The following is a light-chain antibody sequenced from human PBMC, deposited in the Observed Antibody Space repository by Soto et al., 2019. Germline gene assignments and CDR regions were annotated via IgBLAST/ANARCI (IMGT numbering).Light chain of an antibody. Sequence: QSALTQPLSVSWSPGQAVTVSCTGTSSDIGGYHYVSWYQQCPGKAPQLIIFDVDKRPSGVPDRFSASKSGNTAYLTISGLQADDEADYFCCSYAVTNNFVFGTGTKVTAL. CDR3: CSYAVTNNFV. CDR1: SSDIGGYHY. CDR2: DVD. J-gene: IGLJ1*01. V-gene: IGLV2-11*01.